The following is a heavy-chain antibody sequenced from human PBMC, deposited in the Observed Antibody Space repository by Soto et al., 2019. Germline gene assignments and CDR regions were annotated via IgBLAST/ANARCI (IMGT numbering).Heavy chain of an antibody. Sequence: SETLSLTCTVTGDSINNRSYYWGWIRQPPGKGLEWIGSIYYSGSTYNNPSLKSRVSMSVDTSKNQFSLKLRSVTAADTALYYCARQRTSVVTQAYFDSWGQGSLVTAPQ. CDR1: GDSINNRSYY. D-gene: IGHD2-21*02. V-gene: IGHV4-39*01. CDR3: ARQRTSVVTQAYFDS. CDR2: IYYSGST. J-gene: IGHJ4*02.